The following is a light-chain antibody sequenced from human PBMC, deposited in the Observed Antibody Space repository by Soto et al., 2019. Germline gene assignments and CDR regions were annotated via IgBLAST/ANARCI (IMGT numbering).Light chain of an antibody. J-gene: IGKJ4*01. CDR3: QQYNNWPLLT. V-gene: IGKV3-15*01. CDR1: QSVSSN. Sequence: EIVMTQSPATLSVSPGERATLSCRASQSVSSNLAWYQQKPGQAPRLLIYGASTRATGIPARFSGSGSGTXXXXXXXSLQSEDFAVYYCQQYNNWPLLTFGGGTKVEIK. CDR2: GAS.